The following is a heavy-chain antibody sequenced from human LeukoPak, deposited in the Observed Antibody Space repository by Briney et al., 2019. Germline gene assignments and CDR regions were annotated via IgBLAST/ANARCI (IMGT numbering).Heavy chain of an antibody. J-gene: IGHJ4*02. D-gene: IGHD3-10*01. Sequence: GGSLRLSCAASGFTFSSYDMHWVRQAPGKGLEWVSAIATVGDTYYPGSVKGRFTISRDNAKNSLYLQMNSLRAGDTAVYYCAREGQGSGIHPLDYWGQGTLVTVSS. CDR1: GFTFSSYD. V-gene: IGHV3-13*04. CDR3: AREGQGSGIHPLDY. CDR2: IATVGDT.